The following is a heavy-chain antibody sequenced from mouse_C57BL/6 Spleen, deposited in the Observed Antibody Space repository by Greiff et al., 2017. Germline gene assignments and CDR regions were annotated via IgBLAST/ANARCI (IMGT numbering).Heavy chain of an antibody. CDR1: GFTFTDYY. V-gene: IGHV7-3*01. CDR2: IRNKANGYTT. Sequence: EVQRVESGGGLVQPGGSLSLSCAASGFTFTDYYMSWVRQPPGKALEWLGFIRNKANGYTTEYSASVKGRFTISRDNSQSILYLQMNALRAEDSATYYCARRREGYFDVWGTGTTVTVSS. CDR3: ARRREGYFDV. J-gene: IGHJ1*03.